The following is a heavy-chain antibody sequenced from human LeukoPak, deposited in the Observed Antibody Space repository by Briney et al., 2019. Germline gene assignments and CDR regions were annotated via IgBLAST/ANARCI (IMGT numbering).Heavy chain of an antibody. J-gene: IGHJ3*02. V-gene: IGHV3-21*01. CDR1: GFTFISES. D-gene: IGHD6-13*01. Sequence: GESLRLSCAVSGFTFISESIDWGRQAPGEGIGSDSSISSSGSYLNYADSVEDRFTVSRDNANNSLYLQANSLRAEDTAVYYCARRGYGKAFDIWGQGTMVTVSS. CDR3: ARRGYGKAFDI. CDR2: ISSSGSYL.